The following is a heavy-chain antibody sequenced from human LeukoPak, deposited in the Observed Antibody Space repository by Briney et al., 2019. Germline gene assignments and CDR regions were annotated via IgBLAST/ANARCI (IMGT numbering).Heavy chain of an antibody. CDR3: AKDVYGDYGGLDY. CDR1: GFPFSTYA. J-gene: IGHJ4*02. CDR2: IRGSDGST. V-gene: IGHV3-23*01. Sequence: GGSLRPSCAASGFPFSTYAMSCVRQAPGKGLEWVSSIRGSDGSTYYADSVKGRFAISRDNSKNTLYLQMNSLRAEDTAVYYCAKDVYGDYGGLDYRGQGTLVTVSS. D-gene: IGHD4-17*01.